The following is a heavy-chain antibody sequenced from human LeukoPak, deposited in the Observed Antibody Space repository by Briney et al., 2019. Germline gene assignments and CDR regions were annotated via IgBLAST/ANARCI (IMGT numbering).Heavy chain of an antibody. CDR3: ASETQRGYHYMDV. CDR1: GGSISSYY. CDR2: IYYSGST. Sequence: SETLSLTCTVSGGSISSYYWSWIRQPPGKGLEWIGYIYYSGSTNYNPSLKSRVTISVDTSKNQFSLKLSSVTAADTAVYYCASETQRGYHYMDVWGKGTTVTVSS. D-gene: IGHD3-16*02. J-gene: IGHJ6*03. V-gene: IGHV4-59*01.